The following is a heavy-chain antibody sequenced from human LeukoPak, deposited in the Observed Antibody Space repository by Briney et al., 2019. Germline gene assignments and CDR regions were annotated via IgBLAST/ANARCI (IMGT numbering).Heavy chain of an antibody. CDR3: ARAPNGFGAFDI. D-gene: IGHD2-8*01. J-gene: IGHJ3*02. CDR2: IYDSGST. V-gene: IGHV4-59*01. CDR1: GGSMRSYY. Sequence: PSRTLSLTCTVSGGSMRSYYWVWIRQPPGKGLEWIGYIYDSGSTDYNPSLKSRVTMSVDTSKNQFSLKMSSVTAADTAVYYCARAPNGFGAFDIWGPGTMVTVSS.